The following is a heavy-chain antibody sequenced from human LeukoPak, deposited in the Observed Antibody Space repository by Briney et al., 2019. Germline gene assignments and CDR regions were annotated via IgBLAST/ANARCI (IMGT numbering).Heavy chain of an antibody. CDR1: GFTFSSYS. D-gene: IGHD6-13*01. CDR2: ISYDGSNK. Sequence: GGSLRLSCAASGFTFSSYSMNWVHQAPGKGLEWVAVISYDGSNKYYADSVKGRFTISRDNSKNTLYLQMNSLRAEDTAVYYCARSPRIAAAGDPWSYFDYWGQGTLVTVSS. J-gene: IGHJ4*02. CDR3: ARSPRIAAAGDPWSYFDY. V-gene: IGHV3-30*03.